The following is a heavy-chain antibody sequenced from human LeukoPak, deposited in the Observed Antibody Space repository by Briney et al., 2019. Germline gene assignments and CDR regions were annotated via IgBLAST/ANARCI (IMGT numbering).Heavy chain of an antibody. V-gene: IGHV4-39*02. D-gene: IGHD6-13*01. J-gene: IGHJ6*03. CDR3: ARDFAAAGPQPGADYYMDV. CDR1: GGSISSSSYY. CDR2: IYYSGST. Sequence: SETLSLTCTVSGGSISSSSYYWGWIRQPPGKGLEWIGSIYYSGSTYYNPSLKSRVTISVDTSKNQFSLKLSSVTAADTAVYYCARDFAAAGPQPGADYYMDVWGKGTTVTVSS.